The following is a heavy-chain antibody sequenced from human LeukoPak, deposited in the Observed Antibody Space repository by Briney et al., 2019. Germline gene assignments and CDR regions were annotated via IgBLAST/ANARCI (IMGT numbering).Heavy chain of an antibody. CDR1: GFTFSNYA. CDR3: AKVPYSDYGSGRLPFMDV. V-gene: IGHV3-23*01. CDR2: ISDRGGST. Sequence: GGSLRLSCAASGFTFSNYAMSWVRQAPGRGLEWVSTISDRGGSTYYADSVKGRFTISRDNSKSTLYLQMNSLRAEDTAIHYCAKVPYSDYGSGRLPFMDVWGQGTTVAVSS. D-gene: IGHD3-10*01. J-gene: IGHJ6*02.